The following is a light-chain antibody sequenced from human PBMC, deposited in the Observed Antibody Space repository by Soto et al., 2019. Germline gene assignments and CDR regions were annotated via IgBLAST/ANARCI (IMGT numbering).Light chain of an antibody. Sequence: QSALTQPASVSGSPGQSITISCTGTSSDVGGYNYVSWYQQHPGKAPKLMIYEVSNRPSGVSNRFSGSKSGNTASLTISGLQAEAEADYYCSSYTSSITYVFGTGTKLTVL. V-gene: IGLV2-14*01. CDR1: SSDVGGYNY. CDR3: SSYTSSITYV. J-gene: IGLJ1*01. CDR2: EVS.